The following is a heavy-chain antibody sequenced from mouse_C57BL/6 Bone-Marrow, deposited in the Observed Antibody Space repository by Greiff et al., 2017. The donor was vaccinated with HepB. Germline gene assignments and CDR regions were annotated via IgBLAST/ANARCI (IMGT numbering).Heavy chain of an antibody. Sequence: EVQRVESGGGLVKPGGSLKLSCAASGFTFSSYSMSWVRQTPEKGLEWVATISGAGGNTYYPDSVKGRFTISRDNAKNTRYLQMSSLRSEDTAWYYGGKHEGCAYWGQGTLVTVSA. CDR3: GKHEGCAY. CDR1: GFTFSSYS. J-gene: IGHJ3*01. CDR2: ISGAGGNT. V-gene: IGHV5-9*01.